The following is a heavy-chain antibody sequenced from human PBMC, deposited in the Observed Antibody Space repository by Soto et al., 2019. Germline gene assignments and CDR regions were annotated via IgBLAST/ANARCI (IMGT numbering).Heavy chain of an antibody. CDR3: ASWSNWNPLYYDGLDV. CDR2: SIPLHNTS. D-gene: IGHD1-20*01. Sequence: QVQLLQSGAEVKKPGSSVKVSCKVSGGAFTNYALNWVRHGPGQGLEWLGGSIPLHNTSNYSLKFLGRVTVTADISSTTVYMELNSLTSDDTATYYCASWSNWNPLYYDGLDVWGQGTTVTVSS. CDR1: GGAFTNYA. J-gene: IGHJ6*02. V-gene: IGHV1-69*06.